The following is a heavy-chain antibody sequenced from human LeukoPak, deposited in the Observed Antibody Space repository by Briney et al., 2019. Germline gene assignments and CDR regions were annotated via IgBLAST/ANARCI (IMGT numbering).Heavy chain of an antibody. D-gene: IGHD6-6*01. CDR3: ARKHSSSLDY. V-gene: IGHV1-8*02. CDR2: MNPNSGNT. J-gene: IGHJ4*02. Sequence: ASVKVSCKTSGYSFTTYGTNWVRQAPGQGLEWMGWMNPNSGNTGYAQKFQGRVTMTRNTSISTAYMELSSLRSEDTAVYYCARKHSSSLDYWGQGTLVTVSS. CDR1: GYSFTTYG.